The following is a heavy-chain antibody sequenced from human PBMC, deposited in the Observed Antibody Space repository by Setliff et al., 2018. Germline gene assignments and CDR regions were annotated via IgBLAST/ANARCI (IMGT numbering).Heavy chain of an antibody. V-gene: IGHV4-34*01. CDR2: INHSASA. CDR3: ARAHTWSLPNDNSGYPGWFDP. Sequence: SETLSLTCAASGGSFSDYYWTWIRQPPGKGLEWIAEINHSASANYNPSLKSRVTISVDTSKNQFSLKLSSVTAADTAVYYCARAHTWSLPNDNSGYPGWFDPWGQGTLVTVSS. J-gene: IGHJ5*02. CDR1: GGSFSDYY. D-gene: IGHD3-22*01.